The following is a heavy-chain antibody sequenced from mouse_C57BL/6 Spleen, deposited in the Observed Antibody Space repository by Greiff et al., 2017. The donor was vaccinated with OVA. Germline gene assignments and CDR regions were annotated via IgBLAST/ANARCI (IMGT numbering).Heavy chain of an antibody. V-gene: IGHV1-74*01. D-gene: IGHD2-1*01. CDR2: IHPSDSDT. CDR3: AIPGGYYAPFAY. J-gene: IGHJ3*01. CDR1: GYTFTSYW. Sequence: QVQLQQPGAELVKPGASVKVSCKASGYTFTSYWMHWVKQRPGQGLEWIGRIHPSDSDTNYNQKFKGKATVTVDKSTSTAYMQLSSLTSEDSAVYYCAIPGGYYAPFAYWGQGTLVTVSA.